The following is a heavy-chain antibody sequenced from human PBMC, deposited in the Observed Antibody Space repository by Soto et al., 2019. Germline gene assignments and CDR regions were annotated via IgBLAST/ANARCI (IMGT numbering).Heavy chain of an antibody. CDR1: GFSLSTSGVG. Sequence: QITLKESGPTLVKPTQTLTLTCTFSGFSLSTSGVGVGWIRQPPGKALEWLALIYWNDDKRYSPSLKSRLTITKDTSKNQGVLTMTNMDPVDTATYYCAHRLETRSSCSAFDYWGQGTLVTVSA. V-gene: IGHV2-5*01. D-gene: IGHD6-13*01. J-gene: IGHJ4*02. CDR3: AHRLETRSSCSAFDY. CDR2: IYWNDDK.